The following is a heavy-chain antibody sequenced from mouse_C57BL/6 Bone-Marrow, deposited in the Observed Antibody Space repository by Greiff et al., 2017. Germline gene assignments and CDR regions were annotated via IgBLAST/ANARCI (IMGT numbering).Heavy chain of an antibody. Sequence: EVKLMESGGGLVQPGGSLSLSCAASGFTFTDYYMSWVRQPPGKALEWLGFIRNKANGYTTEYSASVKGRFTISRDNSQSILYLQMNALRAEDSATYYCARYSTMVTTRNWYFDVWGTGTTVTVSS. V-gene: IGHV7-3*01. D-gene: IGHD2-2*01. J-gene: IGHJ1*03. CDR2: IRNKANGYTT. CDR1: GFTFTDYY. CDR3: ARYSTMVTTRNWYFDV.